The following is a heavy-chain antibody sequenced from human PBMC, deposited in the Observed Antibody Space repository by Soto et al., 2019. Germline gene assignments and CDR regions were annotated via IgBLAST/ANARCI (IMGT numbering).Heavy chain of an antibody. CDR2: ITDSGGST. CDR1: GFTFSNYA. Sequence: EVQLLESGGGLKQPGGSLRLSCAVSGFTFSNYAMSWVRQAPGKGLEWVSSITDSGGSTYYTDSVKGRFTISRDNSKNTMYLQMNSLRAEDAAIYDCAKVGLSWGSDYWGQGTLVTVSS. V-gene: IGHV3-23*01. CDR3: AKVGLSWGSDY. D-gene: IGHD7-27*01. J-gene: IGHJ4*02.